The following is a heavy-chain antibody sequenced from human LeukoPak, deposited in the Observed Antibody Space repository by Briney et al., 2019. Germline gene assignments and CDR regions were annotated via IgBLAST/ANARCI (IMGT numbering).Heavy chain of an antibody. J-gene: IGHJ4*02. CDR1: GFTFSTYA. CDR3: ARSPRGYSYGQPRYFDY. Sequence: PGGSLRLSCAASGFTFSTYAMSWIRQAPGKGLEWVSAISGGGGSTYYADSVKGRFTISRDNSKNTLYLQVNSLRAEDTAVYYCARSPRGYSYGQPRYFDYWGQGTLVTVSS. CDR2: ISGGGGST. V-gene: IGHV3-23*01. D-gene: IGHD5-12*01.